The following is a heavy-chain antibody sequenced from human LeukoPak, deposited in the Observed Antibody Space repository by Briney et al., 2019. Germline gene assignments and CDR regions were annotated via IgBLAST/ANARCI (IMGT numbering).Heavy chain of an antibody. V-gene: IGHV4-34*01. Sequence: SETLSLTCAVYGGSFSGYYWSWIRQPPGKGLEWIGEINHSGSTNYNPSLKSRVTISVDTSKNQFSLKLSSVTAADTAVYYCARKTVAGIRRYFDYWGQGTLVTVSS. CDR1: GGSFSGYY. CDR3: ARKTVAGIRRYFDY. D-gene: IGHD6-19*01. CDR2: INHSGST. J-gene: IGHJ4*02.